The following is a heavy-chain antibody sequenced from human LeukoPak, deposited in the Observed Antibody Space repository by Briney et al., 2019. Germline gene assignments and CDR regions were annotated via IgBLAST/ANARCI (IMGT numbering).Heavy chain of an antibody. V-gene: IGHV3-74*01. J-gene: IGHJ4*02. CDR3: ARGPPDGSGSYYPGDY. CDR2: ISSDGSST. CDR1: GFTFSSHW. Sequence: GGSLRLSCAASGFTFSSHWMHWVRQAPGKGLVWVSRISSDGSSTSFADSVKGRFTTSRDNAENTLYLHMNSLRDEDTAVYFCARGPPDGSGSYYPGDYWGQGTLVTVSS. D-gene: IGHD3-10*01.